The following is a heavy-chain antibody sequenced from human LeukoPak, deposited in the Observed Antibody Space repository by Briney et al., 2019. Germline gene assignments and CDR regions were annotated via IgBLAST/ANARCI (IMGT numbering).Heavy chain of an antibody. CDR2: ISGSGDST. Sequence: GGSLRLSCAASGFTFSSYAMSWVRQAPGKGLEWVSAISGSGDSTYYADSVKGRFTISRDNSKNTLYLQMNSLRAEDTAVYYCARDRDAVVVRDAFDVWGQGTMVTVSS. D-gene: IGHD3-22*01. V-gene: IGHV3-23*01. J-gene: IGHJ3*01. CDR1: GFTFSSYA. CDR3: ARDRDAVVVRDAFDV.